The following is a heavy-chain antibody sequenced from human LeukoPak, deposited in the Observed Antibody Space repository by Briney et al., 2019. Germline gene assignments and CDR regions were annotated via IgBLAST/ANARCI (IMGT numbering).Heavy chain of an antibody. CDR1: GITFDSYA. CDR2: INSGGTT. D-gene: IGHD6-19*01. CDR3: AKGKTGAGTGGHNFDY. V-gene: IGHV3-23*01. Sequence: PGGSLRLSCAASGITFDSYAMSWVRQAPGKGLEWVSAINSGGTTYYADSVKGRFTISRDNSKDTLYLQMNSLGAEDTAVYYCAKGKTGAGTGGHNFDYWGQGTLVTVSS. J-gene: IGHJ4*02.